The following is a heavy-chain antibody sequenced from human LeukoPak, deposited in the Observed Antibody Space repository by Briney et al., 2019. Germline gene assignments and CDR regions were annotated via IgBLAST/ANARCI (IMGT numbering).Heavy chain of an antibody. D-gene: IGHD2-15*01. Sequence: PGGSLRLSCAASGFTFSSYAMHWVRQAPGKGLEWGAFISYDGSNKYHADSVRGRFTISRDNSKNTLYLQMNSLRVEDTAVYYCARRGLPDVWGKGTTVTVSS. CDR1: GFTFSSYA. V-gene: IGHV3-30-3*01. CDR2: ISYDGSNK. CDR3: ARRGLPDV. J-gene: IGHJ6*04.